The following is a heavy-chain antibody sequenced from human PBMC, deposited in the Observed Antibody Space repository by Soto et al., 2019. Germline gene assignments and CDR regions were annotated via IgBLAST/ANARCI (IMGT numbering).Heavy chain of an antibody. J-gene: IGHJ4*02. CDR2: IYHSGST. CDR3: ARGSSSWAYYFDY. V-gene: IGHV4-4*02. D-gene: IGHD6-13*01. Sequence: SETLSLTFAVSGGSISSSNWWSWVRQPPGKGLEWIGEIYHSGSTNYNPSLKSRVTISVDKSKNQFSLKLSSVTAADTAVYYCARGSSSWAYYFDYWGQGTLVTVSS. CDR1: GGSISSSNW.